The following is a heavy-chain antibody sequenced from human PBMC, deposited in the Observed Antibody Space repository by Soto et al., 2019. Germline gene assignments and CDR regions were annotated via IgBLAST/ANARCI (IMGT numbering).Heavy chain of an antibody. CDR2: IIPIFGTA. CDR1: GGTFSSYA. V-gene: IGHV1-69*13. CDR3: ARGTYYYDSSGYGTWFDY. J-gene: IGHJ4*02. D-gene: IGHD3-22*01. Sequence: SVKVSCKASGGTFSSYAISWVRQAPGQGLEWTGGIIPIFGTANYAQKFQGRVTITADESTSTAYMELSSLRSEDTAVYYCARGTYYYDSSGYGTWFDYWGQGTLVTVSS.